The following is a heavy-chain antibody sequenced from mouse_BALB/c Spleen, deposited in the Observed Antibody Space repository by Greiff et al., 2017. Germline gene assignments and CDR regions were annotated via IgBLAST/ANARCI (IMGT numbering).Heavy chain of an antibody. V-gene: IGHV5-12-2*01. D-gene: IGHD2-10*02. CDR3: ARQPSIVTTNWYFDV. Sequence: EVMLVESGGGLVQPGGSLKLSCAASGFTFSSYTMSWVRQTPEKRLEWVAYISNGGGSTYYPDTVKGRFTISRDNAKNTLYLQMSSLKSEDTAMYYCARQPSIVTTNWYFDVWGAGTTVTVSS. J-gene: IGHJ1*01. CDR2: ISNGGGST. CDR1: GFTFSSYT.